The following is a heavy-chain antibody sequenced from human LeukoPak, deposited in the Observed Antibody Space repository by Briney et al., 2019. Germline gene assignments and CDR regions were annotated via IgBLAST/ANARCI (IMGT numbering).Heavy chain of an antibody. D-gene: IGHD1-7*01. CDR2: INHSGST. CDR3: ARDEGAGTTEDY. Sequence: SETLSPTCAVYGGSFSGYYWSWIRQPPGKGLEWIGEINHSGSTNYNPSLKSRVTISVDTSKNQFSLKLSSVTAADTAVYYCARDEGAGTTEDYWGQGTLVTVSS. J-gene: IGHJ4*02. V-gene: IGHV4-34*01. CDR1: GGSFSGYY.